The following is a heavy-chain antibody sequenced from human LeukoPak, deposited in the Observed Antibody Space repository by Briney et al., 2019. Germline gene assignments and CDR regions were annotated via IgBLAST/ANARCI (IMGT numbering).Heavy chain of an antibody. CDR2: INHSGST. Sequence: SETLSLTCAVYGGSFSGYYWSWIRQPPGKGLEWIGEINHSGSTNYNPSLTSRVTISLDTSKNQFSLKLSSVTAADTAVYYCARETTAHGCFDYWGQGTLVTVSS. CDR3: ARETTAHGCFDY. J-gene: IGHJ4*02. V-gene: IGHV4-34*01. CDR1: GGSFSGYY. D-gene: IGHD4-17*01.